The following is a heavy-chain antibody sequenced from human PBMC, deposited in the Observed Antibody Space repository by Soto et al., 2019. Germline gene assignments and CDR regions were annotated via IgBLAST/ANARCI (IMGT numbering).Heavy chain of an antibody. V-gene: IGHV3-23*01. J-gene: IGHJ4*02. Sequence: EVQRLESGGGLGQPGGSLRLSCAASGFTFSSYAMSWLRQAPGKGLEWVSAISGSGGSTYYADSVKGRFTISRDNSTNTLYLQMSSMSGEDTAVYYCANDGGVVVAATPVADWGRGTLDTVSS. D-gene: IGHD2-15*01. CDR3: ANDGGVVVAATPVAD. CDR1: GFTFSSYA. CDR2: ISGSGGST.